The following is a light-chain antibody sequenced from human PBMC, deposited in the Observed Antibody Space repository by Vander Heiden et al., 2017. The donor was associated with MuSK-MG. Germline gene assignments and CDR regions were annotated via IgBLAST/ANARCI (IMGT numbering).Light chain of an antibody. CDR3: QQYKNWLSLT. J-gene: IGKJ4*01. Sequence: IVMTQSPATLSVSPGERATLSCRASQSVSSNLAWYQQKPGQAPRLLIYGASTRATGIPARFSGSGYGTEFTLTISSRQSEDFAVYYCQQYKNWLSLTFGGGTKVEIK. V-gene: IGKV3-15*01. CDR1: QSVSSN. CDR2: GAS.